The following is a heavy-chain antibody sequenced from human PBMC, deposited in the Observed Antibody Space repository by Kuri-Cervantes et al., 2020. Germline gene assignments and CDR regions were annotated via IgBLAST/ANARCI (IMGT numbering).Heavy chain of an antibody. D-gene: IGHD3-22*01. Sequence: GESLKISCAASGFTVSSNYMSWVRQAPGKGLEWVSVIYNGGSTYYADSVKGRFTISRDNSKNTLYLQMNSLRAEDTAVYYCAKDSLYYDSSGYYVGAEYFQHWGQGTLVTVSS. J-gene: IGHJ1*01. CDR2: IYNGGST. V-gene: IGHV3-66*01. CDR3: AKDSLYYDSSGYYVGAEYFQH. CDR1: GFTVSSNY.